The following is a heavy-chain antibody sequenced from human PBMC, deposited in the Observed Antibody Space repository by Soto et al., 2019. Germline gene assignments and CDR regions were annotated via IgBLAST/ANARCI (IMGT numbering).Heavy chain of an antibody. CDR1: GFTFSSYG. J-gene: IGHJ4*02. D-gene: IGHD5-12*01. CDR3: AKDGYKF. CDR2: ISYDGSNK. Sequence: AGGSLRLSCAASGFTFSSYGMHWVRQAPGKGLEWVAVISYDGSNKYYADSVKGRFTISRDNSKNTLYLQMNSLRAEDTAVYYCAKDGYKFWGQGTLVTVSS. V-gene: IGHV3-30*18.